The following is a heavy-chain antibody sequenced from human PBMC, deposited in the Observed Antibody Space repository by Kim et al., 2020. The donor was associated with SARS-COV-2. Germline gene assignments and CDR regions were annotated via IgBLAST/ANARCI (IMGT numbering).Heavy chain of an antibody. D-gene: IGHD2-8*01. CDR1: GGSISTFY. J-gene: IGHJ4*02. CDR3: ARVVPAAYCSNGICYTYYFDY. CDR2: ISDSGTT. Sequence: SETLSLTCTVSGGSISTFYWSWIRQSPGKGLEWLGYISDSGTTDYNPSLKSRVTMSVDSSKKQFSLRLSSVTAADTAVYYCARVVPAAYCSNGICYTYYFDYCGQGILVTVSS. V-gene: IGHV4-59*01.